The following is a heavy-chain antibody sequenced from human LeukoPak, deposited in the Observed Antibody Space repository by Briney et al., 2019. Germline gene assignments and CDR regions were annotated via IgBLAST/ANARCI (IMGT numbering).Heavy chain of an antibody. D-gene: IGHD3-22*01. CDR1: GGSISSSSYY. Sequence: SETLSLTYTVSGGSISSSSYYWGWIRQPPRKGLEWLGRNYYSGSTYYNPSLKSRVTISVDTSKNQFSLKLSSVTAADTAVYYCARLFSDSVVVVVTNYYMDVWGKGTTVTVSS. CDR3: ARLFSDSVVVVVTNYYMDV. J-gene: IGHJ6*03. V-gene: IGHV4-39*01. CDR2: NYYSGST.